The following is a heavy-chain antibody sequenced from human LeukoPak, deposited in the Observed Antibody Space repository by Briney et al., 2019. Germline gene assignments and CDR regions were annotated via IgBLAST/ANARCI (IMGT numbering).Heavy chain of an antibody. CDR1: GFTFSSYW. V-gene: IGHV3-7*01. D-gene: IGHD1-14*01. CDR3: ARVEPTKSDDC. J-gene: IGHJ4*02. CDR2: IKQDGSEK. Sequence: PGGSLRLSCAASGFTFSSYWMSWVRQAPGKGLEWVANIKQDGSEKNYVDSVRGRFTISRDNAENSLYLQMNSLRDDDTAVYYCARVEPTKSDDCWGQGTLVTVSS.